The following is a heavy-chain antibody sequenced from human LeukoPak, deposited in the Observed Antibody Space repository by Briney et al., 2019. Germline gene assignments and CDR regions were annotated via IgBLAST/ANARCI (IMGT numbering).Heavy chain of an antibody. Sequence: GGSLRLSCAASGFTFSTYWMSWVRQAPGKGLEWVASINHNGNVNYYVDSVKGRFTISRDNAKNSLYLQMSNLRAEDTAVYFCARGGGLDVWGQGATVTVSS. CDR2: INHNGNVN. CDR3: ARGGGLDV. J-gene: IGHJ6*02. V-gene: IGHV3-7*03. D-gene: IGHD3-16*01. CDR1: GFTFSTYW.